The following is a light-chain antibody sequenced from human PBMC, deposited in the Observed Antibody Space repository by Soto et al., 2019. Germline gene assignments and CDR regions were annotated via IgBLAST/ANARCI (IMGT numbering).Light chain of an antibody. J-gene: IGKJ3*01. Sequence: ERVMTQSPATLSVSPGERATLSCRASQSLSSNLAWYQQKPGQAPRLLIYGASTRATGIPGRFSGSGSGTEFPLTISGLQSEDFAVYYCQHYQGWPPLFGGGTKVDIK. V-gene: IGKV3-15*01. CDR1: QSLSSN. CDR2: GAS. CDR3: QHYQGWPPL.